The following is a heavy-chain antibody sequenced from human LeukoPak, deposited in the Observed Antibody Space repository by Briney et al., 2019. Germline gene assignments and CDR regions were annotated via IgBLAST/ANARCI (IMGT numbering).Heavy chain of an antibody. CDR3: ARLATVTRSNLPNYYYYYGMDV. V-gene: IGHV4-34*01. CDR2: INHSGST. J-gene: IGHJ6*02. CDR1: GGSFSGYY. Sequence: SGTLSLTCAVYGGSFSGYYWSWIRQPPGKGLEWIGEINHSGSTNYNPSLKSRVTISVDTSKNQFSLKLSSVTAADTAVYYCARLATVTRSNLPNYYYYYGMDVWGQGTTVTVSS. D-gene: IGHD4-17*01.